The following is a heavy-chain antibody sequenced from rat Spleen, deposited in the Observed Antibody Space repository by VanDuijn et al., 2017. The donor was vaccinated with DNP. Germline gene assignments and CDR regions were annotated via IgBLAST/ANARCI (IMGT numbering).Heavy chain of an antibody. V-gene: IGHV3-1*01. CDR2: INYSGTT. J-gene: IGHJ2*01. Sequence: EVQLQESGPGLVKPSQSLSLTCSVTGYSITSNYWGWIRKFPGNKMEWIGHINYSGTTTYNPSLKSRVSITRDTSKNQFFLQLNSVTTEDTATYYCARRINYGGYDYFDYWGQGIMVTVSS. CDR3: ARRINYGGYDYFDY. CDR1: GYSITSNY. D-gene: IGHD1-11*01.